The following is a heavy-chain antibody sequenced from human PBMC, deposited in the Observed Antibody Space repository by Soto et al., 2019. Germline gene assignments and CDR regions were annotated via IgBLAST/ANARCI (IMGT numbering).Heavy chain of an antibody. D-gene: IGHD3-22*01. CDR2: IYYSGST. V-gene: IGHV4-31*03. J-gene: IGHJ5*02. Sequence: QVQLQESGPGLVKPSQTLSLTCTVSGGSISSGNNYWSWIRQHPGKGQEWIGYIYYSGSTYYTPSLKSRVTISVDTSKNQFSLKLSSVTAADTAVYYCARTSYDSSGTAADPWGQGTLVTVSS. CDR1: GGSISSGNNY. CDR3: ARTSYDSSGTAADP.